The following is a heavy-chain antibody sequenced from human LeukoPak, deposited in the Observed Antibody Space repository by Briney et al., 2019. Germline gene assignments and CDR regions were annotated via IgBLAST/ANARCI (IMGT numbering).Heavy chain of an antibody. CDR2: XXXXXGXX. J-gene: IGHJ1*01. V-gene: IGHV3-23*01. D-gene: IGHD3-10*01. Sequence: PGGSLRLSCAASGFTFSSYAMXXXXXXXXXXXXXXXXXXXXXGXXYXXXSVXGRXXXXXDNSKNTLYLQMNSLRAEDTAVYYFXNKRPYYYGSXSYYPEYFQHWGQGTLVTVSS. CDR3: XNKRPYYYGSXSYYPEYFQH. CDR1: GFTFSSYA.